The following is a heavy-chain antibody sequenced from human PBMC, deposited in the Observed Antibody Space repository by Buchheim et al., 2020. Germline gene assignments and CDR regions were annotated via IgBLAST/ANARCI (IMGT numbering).Heavy chain of an antibody. V-gene: IGHV5-51*01. D-gene: IGHD2-21*01. CDR3: ARKSMIVGDGWPDY. Sequence: EVQLVQSGAEVKKPGESLKISCKGSGYSFTNYWIGWVRQMPGKGLEWLGIVYTGDSDTRYSPSFQGQVTISVAKSIRTAYLQLSSLKASDTAMYFCARKSMIVGDGWPDYWGQGT. J-gene: IGHJ4*02. CDR1: GYSFTNYW. CDR2: VYTGDSDT.